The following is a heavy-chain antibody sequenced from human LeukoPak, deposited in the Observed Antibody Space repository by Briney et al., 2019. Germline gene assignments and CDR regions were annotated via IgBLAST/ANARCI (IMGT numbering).Heavy chain of an antibody. V-gene: IGHV4-39*01. CDR1: GGSISSSSYY. Sequence: SETLSPTCTVSGGSISSSSYYWGWIRQPPGKGLEWIGSIYYSGSPYYNPSLKSRVTISVDTSKNQFSLKLSSVTAADTAVYYCAVTAATEVGFDYWGQGTLVTVSS. CDR2: IYYSGSP. CDR3: AVTAATEVGFDY. D-gene: IGHD1-26*01. J-gene: IGHJ4*02.